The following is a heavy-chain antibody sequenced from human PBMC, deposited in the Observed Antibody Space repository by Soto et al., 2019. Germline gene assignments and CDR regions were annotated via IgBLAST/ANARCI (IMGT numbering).Heavy chain of an antibody. CDR2: INPSGGST. J-gene: IGHJ4*02. Sequence: QVQLVQSGAEVKKPGASVKVSCKASGYTFTSYYMHWVRQAPGQGLEWMGIINPSGGSTSYAQKFQARVTMTRDTPKRTVSMELSSLRSEDTAVYYCARESDYIRGSYRYFSYWGQGTLGTVSS. CDR1: GYTFTSYY. CDR3: ARESDYIRGSYRYFSY. V-gene: IGHV1-46*03. D-gene: IGHD3-16*02.